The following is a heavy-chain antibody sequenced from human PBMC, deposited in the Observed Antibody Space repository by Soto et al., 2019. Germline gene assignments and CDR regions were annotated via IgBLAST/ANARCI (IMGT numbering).Heavy chain of an antibody. CDR3: ARAPRYYDILTGYSAYYFDY. J-gene: IGHJ4*02. Sequence: QVQLQESGPGLVKPSQTLSLTCTVSGGSISSGGYYWSWIRQHPGKGLEWIGYIYYSGSTYYNPSLKRRVTISVDTSKNQFSLKLSSVTAADTAVYYCARAPRYYDILTGYSAYYFDYWGQGTLVTVSS. D-gene: IGHD3-9*01. CDR2: IYYSGST. V-gene: IGHV4-31*03. CDR1: GGSISSGGYY.